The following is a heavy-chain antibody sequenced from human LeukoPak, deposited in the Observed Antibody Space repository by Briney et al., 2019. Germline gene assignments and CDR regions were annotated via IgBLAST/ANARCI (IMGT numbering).Heavy chain of an antibody. V-gene: IGHV3-23*01. Sequence: GGSLRLSCAASGLTFSRYAMSWVRQAPGKGLEWVSVIGGSGGSTYYADSVKGRFTISRDNAKNSLYLQMSSLRAEDTAVYYCATTIAATGHFFHYWGQGTLVTVSS. CDR3: ATTIAATGHFFHY. CDR1: GLTFSRYA. CDR2: IGGSGGST. J-gene: IGHJ4*02. D-gene: IGHD6-13*01.